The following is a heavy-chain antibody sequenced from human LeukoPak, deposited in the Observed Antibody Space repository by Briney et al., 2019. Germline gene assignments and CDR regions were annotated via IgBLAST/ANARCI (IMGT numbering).Heavy chain of an antibody. Sequence: GGSLRLSCAASGFTFSSYWMSWVRQAPGKGLEWVANIKQDGSEEYYVDSVKGRFTISRDNAKNSLYLQMNSLRAEDTAVYYCAKRDPMATIDFDYWGQGTLVTVSS. V-gene: IGHV3-7*01. J-gene: IGHJ4*02. CDR3: AKRDPMATIDFDY. CDR2: IKQDGSEE. D-gene: IGHD5-12*01. CDR1: GFTFSSYW.